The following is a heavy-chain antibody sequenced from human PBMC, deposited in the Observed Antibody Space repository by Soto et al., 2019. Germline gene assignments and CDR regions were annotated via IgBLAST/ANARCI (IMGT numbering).Heavy chain of an antibody. D-gene: IGHD5-12*01. Sequence: GASVKVSCKASGYTFTSYGISWVRQAPGQGLEWMGWISAYNGNTNYAEKLQGRVTMTTDTSTSTAYMELRSLRSDDTAVYYCARDSGVIVATIMDYWGKGTLVPVSS. V-gene: IGHV1-18*01. CDR3: ARDSGVIVATIMDY. CDR1: GYTFTSYG. CDR2: ISAYNGNT. J-gene: IGHJ4*02.